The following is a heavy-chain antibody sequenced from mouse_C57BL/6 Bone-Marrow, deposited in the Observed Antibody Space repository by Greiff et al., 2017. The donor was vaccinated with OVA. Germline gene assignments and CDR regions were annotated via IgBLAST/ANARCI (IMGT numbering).Heavy chain of an antibody. J-gene: IGHJ2*01. CDR2: INYDGSST. Sequence: EVKLVESEGGLVQPGSSMKLSCTASGFTFSDYYMAWVRQVPETGLEWVANINYDGSSTYYLDSLKSRFIISRDNAKNIRYLQMSSLKSEDTATYYCARDDGNYFDYWGQGTTRTVSS. V-gene: IGHV5-16*01. D-gene: IGHD2-3*01. CDR1: GFTFSDYY. CDR3: ARDDGNYFDY.